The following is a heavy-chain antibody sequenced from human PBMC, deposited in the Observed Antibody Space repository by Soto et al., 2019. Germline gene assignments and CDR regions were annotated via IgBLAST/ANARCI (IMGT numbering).Heavy chain of an antibody. CDR2: IYYSGST. CDR1: GGSISSGGYY. V-gene: IGHV4-31*03. Sequence: PSETLSLTCTVSGGSISSGGYYWSWIRQHPGKGLEWIRYIYYSGSTYYNPSLKSRVTISVDTSKNQFSLKLSSVTAADTAVYYCARADYGGNRGCYFDYWGQGTLVTVSS. J-gene: IGHJ4*02. D-gene: IGHD4-17*01. CDR3: ARADYGGNRGCYFDY.